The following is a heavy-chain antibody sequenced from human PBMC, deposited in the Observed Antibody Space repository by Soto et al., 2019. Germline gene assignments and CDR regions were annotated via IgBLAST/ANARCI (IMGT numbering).Heavy chain of an antibody. CDR3: ARHENYYDSSGLSAEYFQH. D-gene: IGHD3-22*01. J-gene: IGHJ1*01. CDR2: IYYSGST. Sequence: SETLSLTCTVSGGSISSSSYYWGWIRQPPGKGLEWIGSIYYSGSTYYNPSLKSRVTISVDTSKNQFSLKLSSVTAADTAVYYCARHENYYDSSGLSAEYFQHWGQGTLVTVSS. V-gene: IGHV4-39*01. CDR1: GGSISSSSYY.